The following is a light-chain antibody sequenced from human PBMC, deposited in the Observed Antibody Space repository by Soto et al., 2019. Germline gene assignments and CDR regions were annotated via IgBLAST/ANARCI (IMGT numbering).Light chain of an antibody. CDR2: GAS. Sequence: EIVMTQSPATLSVSPGERATVSCRASQGVSSHLAWYQQKPGQAPRLLIYGASTRATGIPARFSGSGSETEFSLSISSLQSEDFAVYYCQQYNNWPLTFGGGTKVEIK. J-gene: IGKJ4*01. CDR1: QGVSSH. V-gene: IGKV3-15*01. CDR3: QQYNNWPLT.